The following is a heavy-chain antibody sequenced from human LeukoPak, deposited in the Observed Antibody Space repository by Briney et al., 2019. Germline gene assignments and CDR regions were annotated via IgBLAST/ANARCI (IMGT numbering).Heavy chain of an antibody. Sequence: GGSLRLSCAASGFTFSSYGMHWVRQAPGKGLEWVAVIWYDGSNKYYADSVKGRFTISRDNSKNTLYLQMNSLRAEDTAVYYCAKNRVPTAITPDSWGQGTLVTVSS. CDR3: AKNRVPTAITPDS. V-gene: IGHV3-30*02. CDR1: GFTFSSYG. D-gene: IGHD2-2*02. J-gene: IGHJ5*01. CDR2: IWYDGSNK.